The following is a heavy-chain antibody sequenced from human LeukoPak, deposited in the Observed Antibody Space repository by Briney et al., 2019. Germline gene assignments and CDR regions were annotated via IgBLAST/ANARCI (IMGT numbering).Heavy chain of an antibody. D-gene: IGHD5-18*01. Sequence: GGSLRLSCAASGFTFSNYWMSWVRQAPGKGLEWVANIKWDGSERFYVDSMKGRFTISRDNAKNSLYLQVTSLTTDDTAVYCCAGDSNNGYHTNWGQGTLVTVSS. CDR1: GFTFSNYW. CDR2: IKWDGSER. V-gene: IGHV3-7*04. CDR3: AGDSNNGYHTN. J-gene: IGHJ4*02.